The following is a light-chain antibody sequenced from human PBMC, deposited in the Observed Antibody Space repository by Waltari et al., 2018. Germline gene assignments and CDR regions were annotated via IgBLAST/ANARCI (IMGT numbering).Light chain of an antibody. Sequence: IQLTQSQSSLSASVGDRVTITCRASQGISSNLAWSQQKPGKAPELLIFAASTLQSGVPSRFSGSGSGTDFTLTISSLQPEDFATYYCQQLSIYPYTFGQGTKLEIE. CDR2: AAS. CDR1: QGISSN. J-gene: IGKJ2*01. CDR3: QQLSIYPYT. V-gene: IGKV1-9*01.